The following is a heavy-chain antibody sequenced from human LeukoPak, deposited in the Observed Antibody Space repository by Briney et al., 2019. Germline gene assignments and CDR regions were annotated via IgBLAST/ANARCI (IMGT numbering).Heavy chain of an antibody. D-gene: IGHD1-20*01. J-gene: IGHJ3*02. CDR2: VSSDGSID. Sequence: GGSLRLSCAASGFTFSNYGMHWVRQAPGKGLEWVAVVSSDGSIDYYADSLRGRFTVSRDNSKNSLYLQMNSLRAEDTAVYYCARDTYNWNDGAFDIWGQGTTVTVSS. CDR3: ARDTYNWNDGAFDI. V-gene: IGHV3-30*03. CDR1: GFTFSNYG.